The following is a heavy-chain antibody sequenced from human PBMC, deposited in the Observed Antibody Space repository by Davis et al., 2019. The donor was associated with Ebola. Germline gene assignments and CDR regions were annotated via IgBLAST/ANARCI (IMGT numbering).Heavy chain of an antibody. D-gene: IGHD3-16*01. CDR3: AKVKVGGYYFDY. V-gene: IGHV3-30*18. J-gene: IGHJ4*02. CDR2: ISYDGSNK. CDR1: GFTFSSYG. Sequence: GESLKISCAASGFTFSSYGMHWVRQAPGKGLEWVAVISYDGSNKYYADSVKGRFTISRDNSKNTLYLQMNSLRAEDTAVYYCAKVKVGGYYFDYWGQGTLVTVSS.